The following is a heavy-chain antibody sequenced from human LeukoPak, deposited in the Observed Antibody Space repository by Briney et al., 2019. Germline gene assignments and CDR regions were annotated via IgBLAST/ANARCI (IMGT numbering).Heavy chain of an antibody. D-gene: IGHD5-12*01. V-gene: IGHV3-30*18. CDR2: ISYDGSNK. Sequence: PGGSLRLSCAASGFTFSSYGMHWVRQAPGKGLEWVAVISYDGSNKYYADSVKGRFTISRDNSKNTLYLQMNSLRAEDTALYYCAKDWYDGYDIPWFDPWGQGTLVTVSS. CDR3: AKDWYDGYDIPWFDP. J-gene: IGHJ5*02. CDR1: GFTFSSYG.